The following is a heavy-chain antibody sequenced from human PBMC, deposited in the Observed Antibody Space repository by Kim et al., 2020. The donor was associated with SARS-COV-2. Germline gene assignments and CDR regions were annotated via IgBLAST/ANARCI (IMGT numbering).Heavy chain of an antibody. V-gene: IGHV3-74*01. CDR2: INGDGSTT. CDR1: GFTFSSYW. CDR3: ARAPSGPAAFDY. Sequence: GGSLRLSCVASGFTFSSYWMHWVRQAPGKGLVWVSRINGDGSTTNYADFVQGRFSISRDNTKNTLYLQMNSLRAEDTAVYFCARAPSGPAAFDYWGQGTLVTVSS. J-gene: IGHJ4*02. D-gene: IGHD2-2*01.